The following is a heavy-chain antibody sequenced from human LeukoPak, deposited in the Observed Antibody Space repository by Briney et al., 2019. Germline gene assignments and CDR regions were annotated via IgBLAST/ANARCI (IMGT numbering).Heavy chain of an antibody. CDR3: AKDLYDSSGYRLDY. D-gene: IGHD3-22*01. J-gene: IGHJ4*02. V-gene: IGHV3-30*04. CDR2: ISYDGSNK. Sequence: GGSLRLSCAASGFTFSSYAIHWVRQAPGKGLEWVALISYDGSNKYYADSVKGRFTISRDKSKNTLYLQMNSLRAEDTAVYYCAKDLYDSSGYRLDYWGQGTLVTVSS. CDR1: GFTFSSYA.